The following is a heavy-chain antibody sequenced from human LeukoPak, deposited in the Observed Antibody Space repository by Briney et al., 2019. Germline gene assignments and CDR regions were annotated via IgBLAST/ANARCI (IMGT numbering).Heavy chain of an antibody. Sequence: SETLSLTCAVYGGSFSGYYWSWIRQPPGKGLEWIGEINHSGSTNYNPSLKSRVTISVDTSKNQFSLKLSSVTAADTAVYYCARERYGSGSYYPPAYYYYGMGVWGKGTTVTVSS. V-gene: IGHV4-34*01. J-gene: IGHJ6*04. CDR3: ARERYGSGSYYPPAYYYYGMGV. D-gene: IGHD3-10*01. CDR1: GGSFSGYY. CDR2: INHSGST.